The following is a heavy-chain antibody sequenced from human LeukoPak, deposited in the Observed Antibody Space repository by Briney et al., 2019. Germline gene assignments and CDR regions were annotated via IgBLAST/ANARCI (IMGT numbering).Heavy chain of an antibody. D-gene: IGHD3-3*02. V-gene: IGHV3-66*02. CDR1: GFTVSSNY. CDR2: IYSGGST. J-gene: IGHJ6*03. CDR3: ARHFSAARGYYYYTDV. Sequence: PGGSLRLSCAASGFTVSSNYMSWVRQAPGKGLEWVSVIYSGGSTYYADSVKGRFAISRDNSKNTLYLQMNSLRAEDTAVYYCARHFSAARGYYYYTDVWGKGTTVTVSS.